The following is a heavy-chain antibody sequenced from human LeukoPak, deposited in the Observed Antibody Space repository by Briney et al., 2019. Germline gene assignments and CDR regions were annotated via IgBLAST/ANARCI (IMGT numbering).Heavy chain of an antibody. Sequence: GGSLRLSCAASGFIVSSNYMSWVRQAPGKGLEWVSVIYSGGSTYYADSVKGRFTISRDNSKNTLYLQMNSLRAEDTAVYYCARDKLGATEDYWGQGTLVTVSS. CDR2: IYSGGST. CDR1: GFIVSSNY. J-gene: IGHJ4*02. D-gene: IGHD1-26*01. CDR3: ARDKLGATEDY. V-gene: IGHV3-53*01.